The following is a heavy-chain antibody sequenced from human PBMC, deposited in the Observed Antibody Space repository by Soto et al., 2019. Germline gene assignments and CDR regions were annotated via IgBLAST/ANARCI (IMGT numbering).Heavy chain of an antibody. Sequence: SETLSLTCVVYGGSFSGYYWSWIRQSPGKGLEWIGGINHRGSTNYNPSLESRVTISVDTSKNQFSLKLPSVTAADTAMYYCARDGFCTSTTCRVGNWFDPWGQGALVTVSS. CDR3: ARDGFCTSTTCRVGNWFDP. CDR1: GGSFSGYY. V-gene: IGHV4-34*01. J-gene: IGHJ5*02. CDR2: INHRGST. D-gene: IGHD2-2*01.